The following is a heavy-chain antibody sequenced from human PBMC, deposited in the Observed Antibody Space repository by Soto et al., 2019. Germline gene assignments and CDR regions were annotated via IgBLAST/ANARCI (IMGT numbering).Heavy chain of an antibody. CDR1: GGSISSYY. D-gene: IGHD3-10*02. CDR2: IFYSGST. J-gene: IGHJ5*01. V-gene: IGHV4-59*01. CDR3: ASMIGDPVLSFDS. Sequence: QVQLQESGPGLVKPSETLSLTCTVSGGSISSYYWSWIRQPPGGLEWIGVIFYSGSTSYNPSLKSRVTISIDTSEYQFSLKLNSVTAADTAVYYCASMIGDPVLSFDSWGQGTLVAVSS.